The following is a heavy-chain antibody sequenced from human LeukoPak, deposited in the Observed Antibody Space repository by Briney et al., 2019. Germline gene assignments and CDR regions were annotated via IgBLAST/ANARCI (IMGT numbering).Heavy chain of an antibody. CDR2: IYTSGST. CDR1: GGSISSGSYY. Sequence: SQTLSLTCTVSGGSISSGSYYWSWIRQPAGKGLEWIGRIYTSGSTNYNPSLKSRVTISVDTSKNQFSLKLSSVTAADTAVYYCARDPATYDFWSGYWDVWGKGTTVTVSS. D-gene: IGHD3-3*01. V-gene: IGHV4-61*02. J-gene: IGHJ6*04. CDR3: ARDPATYDFWSGYWDV.